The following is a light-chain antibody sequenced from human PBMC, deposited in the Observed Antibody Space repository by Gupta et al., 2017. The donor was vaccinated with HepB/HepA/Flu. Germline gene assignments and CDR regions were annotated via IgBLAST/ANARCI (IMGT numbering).Light chain of an antibody. CDR1: PNINIY. Sequence: DIQMTPSPSILSASVGDRVTITFRASPNINIYLAWYQQKPGKAPKLLIYKASNLETGVPSRFRGSGSGTEFTLTISSLQPDDFATYYCQQYCDRSSSFGQGTRVEVK. V-gene: IGKV1-5*03. CDR3: QQYCDRSSS. CDR2: KAS. J-gene: IGKJ1*01.